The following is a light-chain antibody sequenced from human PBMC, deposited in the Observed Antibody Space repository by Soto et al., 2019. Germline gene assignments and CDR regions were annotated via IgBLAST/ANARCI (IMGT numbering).Light chain of an antibody. J-gene: IGLJ7*01. V-gene: IGLV4-69*01. Sequence: QPVLTQSPSASASPGASVKLTCTLSSGHSSYAIAWHQQQPEKGPRYLMKLNSDGSHSKGDGIPDRFSGSSSGAERYLTISSLQSEDEADYYCQTWGTGIAVFGGGTKLTVL. CDR2: LNSDGSH. CDR3: QTWGTGIAV. CDR1: SGHSSYA.